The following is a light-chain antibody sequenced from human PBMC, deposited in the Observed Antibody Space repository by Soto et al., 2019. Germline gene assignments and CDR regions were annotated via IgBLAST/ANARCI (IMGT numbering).Light chain of an antibody. CDR1: QDISNY. CDR3: QQYDNLLLLT. V-gene: IGKV1-33*01. Sequence: DIQMTQSPSSLSASVGDRVTITCQASQDISNYLNWYQQKPGKAPKLLIYDASNLETGVPSRFSGSGSRTDFTFTISSLQPEDIATYYCQQYDNLLLLTFGGGTKVEIK. J-gene: IGKJ4*01. CDR2: DAS.